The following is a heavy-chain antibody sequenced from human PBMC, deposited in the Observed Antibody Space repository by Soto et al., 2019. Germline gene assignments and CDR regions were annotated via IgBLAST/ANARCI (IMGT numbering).Heavy chain of an antibody. Sequence: EAQLVESGGGLVQHGGSLRLSCAASGFTFSNSWMTWVRQTPGKGLEWVAHMNPDGSTKNYVDSVTGRFTISRDNAQNSLYRQINSPRAEYTAVFYCARHCHYCIDVWGRGTTVTVSS. CDR2: MNPDGSTK. CDR3: ARHCHYCIDV. D-gene: IGHD2-21*02. J-gene: IGHJ6*03. CDR1: GFTFSNSW. V-gene: IGHV3-7*01.